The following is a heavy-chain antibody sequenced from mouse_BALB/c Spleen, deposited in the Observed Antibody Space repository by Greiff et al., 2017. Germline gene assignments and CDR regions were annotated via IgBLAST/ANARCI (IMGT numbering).Heavy chain of an antibody. Sequence: QVHVKQSGPGLVAPSQSLSITCTVSGFSLTSYGVHWVRQPPGKGLEWLGVIWAGGSTNYNSALMSRLSISKDNSKSQVFLKMNSLQTDDTAMYYCARDQGYYGSSFAYWGQGTLVTVSA. D-gene: IGHD1-1*01. CDR1: GFSLTSYG. CDR3: ARDQGYYGSSFAY. J-gene: IGHJ3*01. CDR2: IWAGGST. V-gene: IGHV2-9*02.